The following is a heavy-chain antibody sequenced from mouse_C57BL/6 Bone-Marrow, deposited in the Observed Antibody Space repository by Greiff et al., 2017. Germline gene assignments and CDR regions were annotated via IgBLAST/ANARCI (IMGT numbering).Heavy chain of an antibody. V-gene: IGHV1-50*01. J-gene: IGHJ4*01. CDR2: IDPSDSYT. CDR1: GYTFTSYW. D-gene: IGHD1-1*01. CDR3: ARGDYYGSPYAMDY. Sequence: VQLQQPGAELVKPGASVKLSCKASGYTFTSYWMQWVKQRPGQGLEWIGEIDPSDSYTNYNQKFKGKATLTVDTSSSTAYMQLSSLTSDDSAVYYCARGDYYGSPYAMDYWGQGTSVTVSS.